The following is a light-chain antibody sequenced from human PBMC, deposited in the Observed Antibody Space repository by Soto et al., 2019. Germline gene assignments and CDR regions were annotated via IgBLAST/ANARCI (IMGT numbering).Light chain of an antibody. V-gene: IGLV2-11*01. Sequence: QSALTQPRSVSGSPGQSVTISCTGTSTDIGGYNYVSWYQQHPGKAPKLMIYDVSKWPSGVPNRFSGSKSGNTASLTISGLQSEDEADYYCCSFGGGDTYVFGTGTKVNVL. CDR2: DVS. J-gene: IGLJ1*01. CDR1: STDIGGYNY. CDR3: CSFGGGDTYV.